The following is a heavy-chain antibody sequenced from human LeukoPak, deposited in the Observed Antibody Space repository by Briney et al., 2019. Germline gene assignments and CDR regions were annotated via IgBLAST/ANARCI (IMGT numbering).Heavy chain of an antibody. CDR2: IIPILAIA. CDR3: ARGLRGYRYFDY. Sequence: SVTVSFMASGGTFIKYAISWVRQAPGKGGEGMGRIIPILAIANYAQKFQGRLTITAHKSTSTAYMELSSLRSEDTAVYYCARGLRGYRYFDYWGQGTLVTVSS. CDR1: GGTFIKYA. J-gene: IGHJ4*02. V-gene: IGHV1-69*04. D-gene: IGHD5-18*01.